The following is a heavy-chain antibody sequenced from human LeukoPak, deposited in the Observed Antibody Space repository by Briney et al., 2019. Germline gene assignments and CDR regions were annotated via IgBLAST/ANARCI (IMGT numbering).Heavy chain of an antibody. CDR2: IYPGDSDT. Sequence: GASVKVSCKASGYSFTSYWIGWVRQMPGKGLEWMGIIYPGDSDTRYSPSFQGQVTISADKSISTAYLQWSSLKASDTAMYYCARQQYSSGWYPVGYWGQGTLVTVSS. V-gene: IGHV5-51*01. D-gene: IGHD6-19*01. CDR1: GYSFTSYW. J-gene: IGHJ4*02. CDR3: ARQQYSSGWYPVGY.